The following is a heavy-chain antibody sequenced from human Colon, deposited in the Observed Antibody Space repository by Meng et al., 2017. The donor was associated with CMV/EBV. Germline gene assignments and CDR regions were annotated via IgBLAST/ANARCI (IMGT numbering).Heavy chain of an antibody. J-gene: IGHJ5*02. CDR3: ARAEESHYYDSSGLPGWFDP. CDR2: INPNSGGT. D-gene: IGHD3-22*01. CDR1: FTGYN. Sequence: FTGYNINWVRQVPGQGLEWMGRINPNSGGTNYAQKFQGRVTMTGDTSISIAYMDLSRLTFDDTAVYYCARAEESHYYDSSGLPGWFDPWGQGTLVTVSS. V-gene: IGHV1-2*02.